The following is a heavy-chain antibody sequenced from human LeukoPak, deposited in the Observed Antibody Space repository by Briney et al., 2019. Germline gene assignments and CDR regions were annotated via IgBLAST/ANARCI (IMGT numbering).Heavy chain of an antibody. CDR1: GFPFSSYA. CDR3: AKATGYLL. D-gene: IGHD1-14*01. J-gene: IGHJ4*02. CDR2: ISNSDDST. V-gene: IGHV3-23*01. Sequence: GGSLRLSCAASGFPFSSYAMSWVRQAPGKGLEWVSTISNSDDSTYYADSVKGRFTISRDNSENTLFLRMNSLRAEDTAVYYCAKATGYLLWGQGTLVTVSS.